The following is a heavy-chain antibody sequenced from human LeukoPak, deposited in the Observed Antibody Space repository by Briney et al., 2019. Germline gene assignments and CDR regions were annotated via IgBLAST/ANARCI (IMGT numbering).Heavy chain of an antibody. J-gene: IGHJ4*02. CDR3: ARESRSSGSDY. D-gene: IGHD3-22*01. V-gene: IGHV4-31*03. CDR2: IYYSGST. CDR1: GGSISSGGYY. Sequence: SETLSLTCTVSGGSISSGGYYWSWIRQHPGKGLEWIGYIYYSGSTYYNPSLKSRVTISVDTSKNQFSLKLSSMTAADTAVYYCARESRSSGSDYWGQGTLVTVSS.